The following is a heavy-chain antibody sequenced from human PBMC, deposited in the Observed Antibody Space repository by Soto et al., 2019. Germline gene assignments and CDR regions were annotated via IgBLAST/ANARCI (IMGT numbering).Heavy chain of an antibody. CDR3: ASSLVPQDLNYYYYYGMDV. Sequence: QVQLQESGPGLVKPSETLSLTCTVSGGSISSYYWSWIRQPPGKGLEWIGYIYYSGSTNYNPSLKSRVTISVDTSKNQFSLKLSSVTAADTAVYYCASSLVPQDLNYYYYYGMDVWGQGTTVTVSS. CDR1: GGSISSYY. D-gene: IGHD6-13*01. V-gene: IGHV4-59*01. J-gene: IGHJ6*02. CDR2: IYYSGST.